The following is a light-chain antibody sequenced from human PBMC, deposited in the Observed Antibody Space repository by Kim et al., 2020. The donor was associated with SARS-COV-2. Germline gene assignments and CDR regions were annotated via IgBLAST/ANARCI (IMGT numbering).Light chain of an antibody. CDR3: KSRDSSGKVV. J-gene: IGLJ2*01. CDR1: SLRRYY. V-gene: IGLV3-19*01. Sequence: SSELTQDPVVSVALGQTVRITCQGDSLRRYYASWYQQKPRQAPVLVIYGRNNRPSGIPDRFSGSPSGNTASLTISGTQAEDEADYYCKSRDSSGKVVFGGGTKLTVL. CDR2: GRN.